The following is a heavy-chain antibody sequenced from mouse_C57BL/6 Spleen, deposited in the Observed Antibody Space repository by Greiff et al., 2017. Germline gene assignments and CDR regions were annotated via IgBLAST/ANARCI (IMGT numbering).Heavy chain of an antibody. CDR3: ARYDYDVAFAY. V-gene: IGHV1-66*01. Sequence: QVQLQQSGPELVKPGASVKISCKASGYSFTSYYIHWVKQRPGPGLEWIGWIYPGSGNTKYNEKFKGKATLTADTSSSTAYMPLSSLTSEDSAVYYCARYDYDVAFAYWGQGTLVTVSA. CDR2: IYPGSGNT. CDR1: GYSFTSYY. D-gene: IGHD2-4*01. J-gene: IGHJ3*01.